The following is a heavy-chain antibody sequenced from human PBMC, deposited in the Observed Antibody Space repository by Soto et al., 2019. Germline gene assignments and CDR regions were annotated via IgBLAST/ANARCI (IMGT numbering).Heavy chain of an antibody. D-gene: IGHD3-3*01. J-gene: IGHJ6*02. CDR2: ISYDGSNK. V-gene: IGHV3-30*18. CDR3: AKSRGDFWSGYSSYGMDV. Sequence: QVQLVESGGGVVQPGRSLRLSCAASGFTFSSYGMHWVRQAPGKGLEWVAVISYDGSNKYYADSVKGRFTISRDNSKNTLYLQMNSLRAEDTAVYYCAKSRGDFWSGYSSYGMDVWGQGTTVTVSS. CDR1: GFTFSSYG.